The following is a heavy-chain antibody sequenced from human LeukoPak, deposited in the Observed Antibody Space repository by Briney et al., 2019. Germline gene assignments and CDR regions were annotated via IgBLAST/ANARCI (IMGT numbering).Heavy chain of an antibody. Sequence: GRSLRLSCAASGFSFDTFSIHWVRQTPGKGLEWVAVTSNDESNKYYADSVKGRFTVSRDNSRSTLYLQMDSLRPDDTAVYYCARPNVATKWWAYAMDVWGQGTTVTVSS. CDR2: TSNDESNK. J-gene: IGHJ6*02. CDR1: GFSFDTFS. D-gene: IGHD2-8*01. CDR3: ARPNVATKWWAYAMDV. V-gene: IGHV3-30-3*01.